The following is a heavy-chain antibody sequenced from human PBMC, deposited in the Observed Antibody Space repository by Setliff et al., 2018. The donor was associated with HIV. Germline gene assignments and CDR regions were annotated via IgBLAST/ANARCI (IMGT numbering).Heavy chain of an antibody. J-gene: IGHJ4*02. CDR2: IIPMFDTT. V-gene: IGHV1-69*13. D-gene: IGHD2-15*01. Sequence: SVKVSCKASGGTLNNYVIAWVRQAPGQGLEWMGRIIPMFDTTNYEQKFRGRVTFSADESTNTAHMDVTNLRPEDTAVYYCARGPIDDSRYFDYWGQGTPVTVSS. CDR3: ARGPIDDSRYFDY. CDR1: GGTLNNYV.